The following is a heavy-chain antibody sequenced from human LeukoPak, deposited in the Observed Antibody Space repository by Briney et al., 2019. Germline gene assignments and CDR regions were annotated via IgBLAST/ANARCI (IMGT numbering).Heavy chain of an antibody. D-gene: IGHD6-19*01. V-gene: IGHV3-13*01. J-gene: IGHJ4*02. CDR1: GFTFSSYD. CDR2: IGTAGDT. CDR3: ARETGSGWYFDY. Sequence: GGSLRLSCAASGFTFSSYDMDWVRQATGKGLEWVSAIGTAGDTYYPGSVKGRFTISRENAKDSLYLQMNSLRAEDTAVYYCARETGSGWYFDYWGQGTLVTVSS.